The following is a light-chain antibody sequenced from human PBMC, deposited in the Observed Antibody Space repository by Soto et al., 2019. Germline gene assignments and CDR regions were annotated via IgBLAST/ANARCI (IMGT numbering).Light chain of an antibody. CDR2: DVS. V-gene: IGLV2-14*01. Sequence: QSVRTQPASVSGSPGQSITISCTGTSSDVGGYNYVSWYQQHPGKAPKLMIYDVSNRPSGVSNRFSGSKSGNTASLTISGLQAEDEADYYCSSWTSSSSYVFGSGTKVTVL. CDR3: SSWTSSSSYV. J-gene: IGLJ1*01. CDR1: SSDVGGYNY.